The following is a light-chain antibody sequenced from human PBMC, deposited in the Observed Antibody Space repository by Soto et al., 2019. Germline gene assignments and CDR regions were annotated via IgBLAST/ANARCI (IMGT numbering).Light chain of an antibody. CDR2: KAS. J-gene: IGKJ2*01. CDR1: QSISTW. Sequence: DIQMTQSPSTLSASVGDRVTITCRASQSISTWLAWYQQEPGKAPKVLIYKASSLESGVPSRFSGSGSGTEFTLTISSLQPDDFATYYCQQYNSFPYTFGKGTNLEI. V-gene: IGKV1-5*03. CDR3: QQYNSFPYT.